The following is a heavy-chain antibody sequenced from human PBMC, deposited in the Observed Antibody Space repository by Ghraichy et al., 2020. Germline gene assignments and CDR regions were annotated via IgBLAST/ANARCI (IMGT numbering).Heavy chain of an antibody. Sequence: SETLSLTCAVYGGSFSGYYWSWIRQPPGEGLEWIGDINHSGITKYNTSLKSRVTISVDTSKSQFSLKLRFVTAADTAVYYCARLGYCSDTSCYTWGQGTLVTVSS. J-gene: IGHJ4*02. V-gene: IGHV4-34*01. D-gene: IGHD2-2*02. CDR2: INHSGIT. CDR1: GGSFSGYY. CDR3: ARLGYCSDTSCYT.